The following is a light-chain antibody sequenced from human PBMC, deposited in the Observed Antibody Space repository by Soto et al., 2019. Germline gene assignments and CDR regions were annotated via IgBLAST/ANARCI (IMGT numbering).Light chain of an antibody. Sequence: EIVMTQSPATLSVSLGERVTLSCRASQSVRSNLAWYQQKPGQAPRLLIHGASTRATGIPDRFSGGGSGTDFTLTISRLEPEDFAVYYCQQFSSYPLTFGGGTKVDIK. CDR2: GAS. CDR1: QSVRSN. V-gene: IGKV3D-15*01. CDR3: QQFSSYPLT. J-gene: IGKJ4*01.